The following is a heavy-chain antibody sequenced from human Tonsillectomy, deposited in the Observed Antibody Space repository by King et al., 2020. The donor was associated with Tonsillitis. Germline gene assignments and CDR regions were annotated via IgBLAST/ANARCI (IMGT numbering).Heavy chain of an antibody. CDR1: GFTFSSYA. CDR2: ISGSGGNT. V-gene: IGHV3-23*04. D-gene: IGHD1-26*01. J-gene: IGHJ4*02. CDR3: AKGQWELRG. Sequence: VQLVESGGGLVRPGGSLRLSCAASGFTFSSYAMTWGRPAPGKGLEWVSAISGSGGNTYYADSVQGRFTISRDNSKNTMYLQVNSLRAEDTAVYYCAKGQWELRGWGQGTLVTVSS.